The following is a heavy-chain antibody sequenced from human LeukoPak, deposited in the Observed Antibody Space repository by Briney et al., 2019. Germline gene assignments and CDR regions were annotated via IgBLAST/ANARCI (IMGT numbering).Heavy chain of an antibody. V-gene: IGHV3-21*01. CDR1: GFTFSSYS. J-gene: IGHJ4*02. D-gene: IGHD2-2*01. CDR3: AREYCSSTSCYFDY. CDR2: ISSSSSYI. Sequence: GGSLRLSCAASGFTFSSYSMNWVRQAPGKGLEWVSSISSSSSYIYYADSVKGRFTISRDNAKNSLYLQMNSLRAEDTAVYYCAREYCSSTSCYFDYWGQGTLVTVSS.